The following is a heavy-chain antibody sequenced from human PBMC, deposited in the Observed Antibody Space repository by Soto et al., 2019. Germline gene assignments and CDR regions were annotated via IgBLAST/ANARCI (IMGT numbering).Heavy chain of an antibody. J-gene: IGHJ4*02. CDR2: IYYSGST. CDR1: GGSISSGGYY. D-gene: IGHD5-18*01. Sequence: QVQLQESGPGLVKPSQTLSLTCTVSGGSISSGGYYWSWIRQHPGKGLEWIGYIYYSGSTYYNPSLKRRVTISVDTSKTQFSRKLSSVTAADTAVYYCASGTIQLWGGVGSFDYWGQGTLVTVSS. V-gene: IGHV4-31*03. CDR3: ASGTIQLWGGVGSFDY.